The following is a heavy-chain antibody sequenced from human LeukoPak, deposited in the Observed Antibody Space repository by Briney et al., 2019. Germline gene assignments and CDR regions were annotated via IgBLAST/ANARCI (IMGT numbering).Heavy chain of an antibody. J-gene: IGHJ4*02. V-gene: IGHV3-21*01. CDR2: ISSSSYI. D-gene: IGHD6-6*01. CDR1: GFTFSSYR. CDR3: ARDVSIAARPDYFDY. Sequence: GGSLRLSCAASGFTFSSYRMNWVRPAPGKGLEWVSSISSSSYIYYADSVKGRFTISRDNAKNSLYLQMNSLRAEDTAVYYCARDVSIAARPDYFDYWGQGTLVTVSS.